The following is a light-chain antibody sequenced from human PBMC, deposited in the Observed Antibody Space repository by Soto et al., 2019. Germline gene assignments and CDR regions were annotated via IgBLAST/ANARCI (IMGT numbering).Light chain of an antibody. Sequence: SYELTQPPSVSVAPGKTARITCGGNNIGSKSVHWYQQKPGQAPVLVIFYDDDRPSGIPKRFSGSNSGDPATLTISRVEAGDEADYYCHVWDSSSDHPVFGGGTKLTVL. CDR1: NIGSKS. CDR2: YDD. J-gene: IGLJ3*02. V-gene: IGLV3-21*04. CDR3: HVWDSSSDHPV.